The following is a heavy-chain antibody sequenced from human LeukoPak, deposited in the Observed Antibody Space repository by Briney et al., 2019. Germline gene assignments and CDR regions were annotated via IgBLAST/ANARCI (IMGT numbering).Heavy chain of an antibody. Sequence: PGGSLRLSCAAAGFTFSSYWMSWVRQAPGKGLEWVANIEQDGSEKYYMDSVKGRFTISRDNAKNSLYLQMDSLRAEDTAVYYCASVYSSSWVDYWGQGTLVTVSS. J-gene: IGHJ4*02. CDR1: GFTFSSYW. V-gene: IGHV3-7*01. CDR2: IEQDGSEK. CDR3: ASVYSSSWVDY. D-gene: IGHD6-13*01.